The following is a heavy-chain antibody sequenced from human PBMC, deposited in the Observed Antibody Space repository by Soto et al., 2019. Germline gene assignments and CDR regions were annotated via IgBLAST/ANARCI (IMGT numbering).Heavy chain of an antibody. CDR3: ASTRTYSSSSSLDY. J-gene: IGHJ4*02. D-gene: IGHD6-6*01. CDR1: GFTFSSYG. V-gene: IGHV3-30*03. Sequence: QVQLVESGGGVVQPGRSLRLSCAASGFTFSSYGMHWVRQAPGKGLEWVAGISYDGSNKYYADSVKGRFTISRDNSKNPLYVQLNSLRADDTAVYFCASTRTYSSSSSLDYWGQGTLVTVSS. CDR2: ISYDGSNK.